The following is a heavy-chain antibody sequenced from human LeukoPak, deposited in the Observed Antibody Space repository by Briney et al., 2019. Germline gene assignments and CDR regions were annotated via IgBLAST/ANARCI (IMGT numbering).Heavy chain of an antibody. J-gene: IGHJ4*02. CDR2: IIPSFGTS. D-gene: IGHD5-12*01. V-gene: IGHV1-69*05. CDR1: GGTFSSYA. CDR3: ARGGYSGYGNGFHY. Sequence: SVQVSCKASGGTFSSYAISWGRQAPGQGLEGMGGIIPSFGTSKFAQKFQGRGTITTDKSPSTAYIWLSSRRAEHTAVYYCARGGYSGYGNGFHYWGQGTLVTVSS.